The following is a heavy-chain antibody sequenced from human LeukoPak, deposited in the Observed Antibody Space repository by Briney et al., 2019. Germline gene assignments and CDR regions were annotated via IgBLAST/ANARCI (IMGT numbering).Heavy chain of an antibody. J-gene: IGHJ4*02. CDR1: GFTFSSYG. CDR3: GRVYCGGNCYSPPLPDY. CDR2: IWYDGSNK. Sequence: PGRSLRLSCAASGFTFSSYGMQWVRQAPGKGLDWVAGIWYDGSNKNYADSVKGRFTTSRDNSKNTLFLQMNSLRAEDTAVYYCGRVYCGGNCYSPPLPDYWGQGTLVTVSA. V-gene: IGHV3-33*01. D-gene: IGHD2-21*02.